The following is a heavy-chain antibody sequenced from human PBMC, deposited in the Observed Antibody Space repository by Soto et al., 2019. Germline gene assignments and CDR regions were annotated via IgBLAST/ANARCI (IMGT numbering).Heavy chain of an antibody. Sequence: QLQLQESGPGLVKPSETLSLTCTVSGGAISRSSYFWGWIRQPPGKGLEWIGSIYYSGSTYYNVSLKSRVTISVDTSKDQFSLKRSSVTAADTAVYYCATLWFGESGYWGQGTPVTVSS. CDR2: IYYSGST. D-gene: IGHD3-10*01. J-gene: IGHJ4*02. V-gene: IGHV4-39*01. CDR1: GGAISRSSYF. CDR3: ATLWFGESGY.